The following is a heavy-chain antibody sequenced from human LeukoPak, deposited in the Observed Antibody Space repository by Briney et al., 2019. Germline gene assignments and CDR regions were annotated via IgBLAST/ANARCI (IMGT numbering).Heavy chain of an antibody. CDR1: AGSISSGGYY. J-gene: IGHJ4*02. V-gene: IGHV4-31*03. CDR3: ARDHRGVATDY. Sequence: SETLSLTCTVSAGSISSGGYYWSWIREHPGKGLEWIEYIYYSGSTYYNPSLKSRVTISVDTSKNQFSLKLSSVTAADTAVYYCARDHRGVATDYWGQGTLVTVSS. CDR2: IYYSGST. D-gene: IGHD5-12*01.